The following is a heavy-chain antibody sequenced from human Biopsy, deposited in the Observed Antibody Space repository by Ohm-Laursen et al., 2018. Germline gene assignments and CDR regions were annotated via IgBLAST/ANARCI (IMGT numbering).Heavy chain of an antibody. J-gene: IGHJ6*02. CDR1: GNTFATYH. V-gene: IGHV1-46*01. CDR2: ISPSGATT. D-gene: IGHD5-24*01. Sequence: SVKVSCKASGNTFATYHIHWVRQAPGQGLEWMGVISPSGATTSFSQKFQGRITMTRDTSTGTVYMDLNSLGSEDTAVYYCARAGVGSDGTDSYYYGMDIWGPGTTVTVSS. CDR3: ARAGVGSDGTDSYYYGMDI.